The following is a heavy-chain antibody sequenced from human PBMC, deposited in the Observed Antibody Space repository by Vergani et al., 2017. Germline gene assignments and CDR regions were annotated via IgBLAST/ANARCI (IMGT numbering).Heavy chain of an antibody. CDR2: ISSSSSTI. D-gene: IGHD6-13*01. J-gene: IGHJ4*02. V-gene: IGHV3-48*01. CDR3: ARSGRQQQLVRYYFDY. Sequence: EVQLVESGGGLVQPGGSLRLSCAASGFTFSSYSMNWVRQAPGKGLEWVSYISSSSSTIYYADSVKGRFTISRDNAKKSLYLQMNSLRAEDTAVYYCARSGRQQQLVRYYFDYWGQGTLVTVSS. CDR1: GFTFSSYS.